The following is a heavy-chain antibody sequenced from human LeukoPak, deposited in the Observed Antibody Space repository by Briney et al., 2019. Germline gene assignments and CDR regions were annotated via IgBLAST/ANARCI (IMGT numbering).Heavy chain of an antibody. Sequence: SVKVSCKASGGTFTSYAISWVRQAPGQGLEWMGGIIPIFGTANYAQKFQGRVTITTDESTSTAYMELSSLRSEDTAVYYCARDRDYYDSSGYYGWFDPWGQGTLVTVSS. D-gene: IGHD3-22*01. CDR2: IIPIFGTA. CDR3: ARDRDYYDSSGYYGWFDP. V-gene: IGHV1-69*05. J-gene: IGHJ5*02. CDR1: GGTFTSYA.